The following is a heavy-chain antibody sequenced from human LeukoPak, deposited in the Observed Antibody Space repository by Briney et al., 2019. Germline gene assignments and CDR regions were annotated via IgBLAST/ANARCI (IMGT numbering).Heavy chain of an antibody. CDR2: IYYSGST. D-gene: IGHD3-10*01. CDR3: ARGGGRLLLWFGETCLDY. J-gene: IGHJ4*02. V-gene: IGHV4-30-4*08. CDR1: GGSISSGDYY. Sequence: SQTLSLTCTVSGGSISSGDYYWSWIHRPPWKGLEWIGYIYYSGSTYYNPSLKSRVTISVDTSKNQFSLKLSSVTAADTAVYYCARGGGRLLLWFGETCLDYWGQGTLVTVSS.